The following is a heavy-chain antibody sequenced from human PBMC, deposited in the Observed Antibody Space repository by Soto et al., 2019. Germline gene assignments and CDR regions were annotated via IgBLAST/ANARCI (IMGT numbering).Heavy chain of an antibody. Sequence: QVQLVQSGAEVKKPGASVKVSCKASEYTFTIYDITWVRQTTGQGLEWMGWRNPNSGNTGYAQKFQGRVTMTSDTSTSTAYMELSSLVSEDTAVYYCAGGQRNYGFDYWGQGTLVTVSS. J-gene: IGHJ4*02. CDR1: EYTFTIYD. D-gene: IGHD4-4*01. CDR3: AGGQRNYGFDY. V-gene: IGHV1-8*01. CDR2: RNPNSGNT.